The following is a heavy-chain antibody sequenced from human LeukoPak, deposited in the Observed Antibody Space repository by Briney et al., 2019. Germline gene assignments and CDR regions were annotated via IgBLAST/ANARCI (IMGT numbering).Heavy chain of an antibody. CDR3: VRGRFIAGAGD. V-gene: IGHV1-8*01. CDR1: GFTLTIYD. D-gene: IGHD1-26*01. Sequence: ASVKVSCKTSGFTLTIYDINWVRQATGQGLEWMGWMNGNSGDTGYAQKFQGRVTMNRNTSISTAYMELSNLRSEDTAVYYCVRGRFIAGAGDWGQGTPVTVPS. J-gene: IGHJ1*01. CDR2: MNGNSGDT.